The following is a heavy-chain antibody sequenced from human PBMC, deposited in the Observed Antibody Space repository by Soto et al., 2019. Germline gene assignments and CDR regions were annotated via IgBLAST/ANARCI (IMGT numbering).Heavy chain of an antibody. Sequence: SETLSLTCAVYGGSFSGYYWSWIRQPPGKGLEWIGEINHSGSTNYNPPLKSRVTPSVDTSKNQFSLKLSYVTAADLAVYYCARDGLGYCSGGSCTPPYYYYYMDVWGKGTTVTVSS. D-gene: IGHD2-15*01. CDR2: INHSGST. CDR3: ARDGLGYCSGGSCTPPYYYYYMDV. V-gene: IGHV4-34*01. J-gene: IGHJ6*03. CDR1: GGSFSGYY.